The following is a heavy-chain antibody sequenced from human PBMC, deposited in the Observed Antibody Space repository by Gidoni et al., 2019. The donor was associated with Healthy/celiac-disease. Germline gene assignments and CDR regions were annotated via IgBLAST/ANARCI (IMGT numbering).Heavy chain of an antibody. V-gene: IGHV4-30-2*01. J-gene: IGHJ4*02. D-gene: IGHD2-21*02. CDR3: ARGGTGDPFDY. Sequence: QLQLQASGSGLVKPSQTLSLTCAVPGGSISSGGYSWRWIRQPPGKGLEWIGYIYHSGSTYYNPSLKSRVTISVDRSKNQFSLKLSSVTAADTAVYYCARGGTGDPFDYWGQGTLVTVSS. CDR1: GGSISSGGYS. CDR2: IYHSGST.